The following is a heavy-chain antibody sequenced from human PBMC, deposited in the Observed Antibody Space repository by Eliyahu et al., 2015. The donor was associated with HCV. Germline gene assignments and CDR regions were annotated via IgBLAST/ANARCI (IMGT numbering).Heavy chain of an antibody. CDR1: GDSXSSSSYY. D-gene: IGHD3-22*01. V-gene: IGHV4-39*01. CDR2: IHYSGGT. Sequence: QLQLQESGPGLVKPSETLSLTCTVSGDSXSSSSYYWGWIRQPPGKGLEWIGSIHYSGGTYYNPSLKSRVTISVDTSKNQFSLKLSSVTAADTAVYYCARHLPEKTMIVVVITTFFGWFDPWGQGTLVTVSS. J-gene: IGHJ5*02. CDR3: ARHLPEKTMIVVVITTFFGWFDP.